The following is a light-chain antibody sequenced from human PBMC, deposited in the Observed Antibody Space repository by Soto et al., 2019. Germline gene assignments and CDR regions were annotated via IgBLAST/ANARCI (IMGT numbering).Light chain of an antibody. CDR3: QQYKSYPWT. V-gene: IGKV1-5*01. CDR2: DAS. CDR1: QTISGW. Sequence: DIQMTQSHSTLSASVGDGVTITCRASQTISGWLAWYQQRPGKAPKLLISDASSLRSGVPSRFSGSGSGTEFTLTISSLQPDDFGSYYCQQYKSYPWTFGHGTKVEV. J-gene: IGKJ1*01.